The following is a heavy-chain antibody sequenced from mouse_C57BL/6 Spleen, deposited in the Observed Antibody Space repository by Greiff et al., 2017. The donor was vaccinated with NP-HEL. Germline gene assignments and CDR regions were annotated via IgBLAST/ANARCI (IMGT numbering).Heavy chain of an antibody. Sequence: VQLQQSGAELVKPGASVKLSCKASGYTFTSYWMHWVKQRPGQGLEWIGMIHPNSGSTNYNEKFKSKATLTVDESSSTAYMQLSSLTSEDSAVYYCARLYNWDEGYFDVWGTGTTVTVSS. CDR1: GYTFTSYW. CDR2: IHPNSGST. J-gene: IGHJ1*03. D-gene: IGHD4-1*01. CDR3: ARLYNWDEGYFDV. V-gene: IGHV1-64*01.